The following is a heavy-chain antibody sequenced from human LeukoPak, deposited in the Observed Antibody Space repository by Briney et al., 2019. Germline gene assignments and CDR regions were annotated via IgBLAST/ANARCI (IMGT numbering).Heavy chain of an antibody. CDR1: GYTFTGYY. V-gene: IGHV1-2*02. CDR2: INPNSGGT. D-gene: IGHD2-15*01. Sequence: ASVKVSCKASGYTFTGYYMHWVRQAPGQGLAWMGWINPNSGGTNYAQKFQGRVTMTRDTSISTAYMDLSRLRSDDTAVYYCARVLPEPYYFDYWGQGTLVTVSS. CDR3: ARVLPEPYYFDY. J-gene: IGHJ4*02.